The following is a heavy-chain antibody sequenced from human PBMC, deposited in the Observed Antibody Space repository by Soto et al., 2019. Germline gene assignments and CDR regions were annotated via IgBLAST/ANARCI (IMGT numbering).Heavy chain of an antibody. Sequence: GGSLRLSCAASGFSFSSYWMSWVRQAPGKGLQWVANIKQDGSQKYYVDSVKGRFTIYRDNAKNSLYLQMNSLRAEDTAIYYCARPYRSGGSCYNWFDPWGQGTLVTVSS. CDR1: GFSFSSYW. V-gene: IGHV3-7*03. CDR2: IKQDGSQK. J-gene: IGHJ5*02. CDR3: ARPYRSGGSCYNWFDP. D-gene: IGHD2-15*01.